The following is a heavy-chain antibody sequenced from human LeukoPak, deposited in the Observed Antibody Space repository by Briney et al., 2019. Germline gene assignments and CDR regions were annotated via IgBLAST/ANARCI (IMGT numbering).Heavy chain of an antibody. CDR3: ARDRGVYYDILTGYITLGYFDY. V-gene: IGHV4-59*01. CDR2: IYYSGST. D-gene: IGHD3-9*01. Sequence: SETLSLTCTVSGGSISSYYWSWIRQPPGKGLEGIGYIYYSGSTNYNPSLKSRVTISVDTSKNQFSLKLSSVTAADTAVYYCARDRGVYYDILTGYITLGYFDYWGQGTLVTVSS. CDR1: GGSISSYY. J-gene: IGHJ4*02.